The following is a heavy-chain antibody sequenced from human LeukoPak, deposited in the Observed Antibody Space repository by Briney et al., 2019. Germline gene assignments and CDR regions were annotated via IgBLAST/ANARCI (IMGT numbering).Heavy chain of an antibody. CDR2: INPNSGGT. J-gene: IGHJ6*03. CDR1: GYTFTGYY. V-gene: IGHV1-2*02. D-gene: IGHD3-10*01. CDR3: ARWHGSGSYYPLSYYYYMDV. Sequence: EASVKVSCKASGYTFTGYYMHWVRQAPGQGLEWMGWINPNSGGTNYAQKFQGRVTMTRDTSISTAYMELSRLRSDDTAVYYCARWHGSGSYYPLSYYYYMDVWGKGTTVTVSS.